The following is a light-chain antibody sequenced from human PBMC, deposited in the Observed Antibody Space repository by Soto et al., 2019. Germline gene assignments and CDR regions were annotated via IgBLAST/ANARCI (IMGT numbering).Light chain of an antibody. CDR3: LQDYTYPWT. J-gene: IGKJ1*01. V-gene: IGKV1-6*01. Sequence: AIQMTQSPSSLSASVGDRVTITCRASQAIRNGLGWYQQKPGKAPNLLIFGASNLQVGVPVRFSASGSGTNFTLTISNLQPEDFASYYCLQDYTYPWTFGQGTKVDI. CDR2: GAS. CDR1: QAIRNG.